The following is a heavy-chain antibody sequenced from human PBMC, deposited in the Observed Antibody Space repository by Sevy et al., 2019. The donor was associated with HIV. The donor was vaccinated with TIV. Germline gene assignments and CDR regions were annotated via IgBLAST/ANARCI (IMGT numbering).Heavy chain of an antibody. J-gene: IGHJ5*02. Sequence: SDTLSLTCTVSGGSISSYYWSWIRQPPGKGLEWIGYIYYSGSTNYNPSLKSRVTISVDTSKNQFSLKLSSVTAADTAVYYCARKMGDVVVPAAIWWFDPWGQGTLVTVSS. V-gene: IGHV4-59*01. CDR2: IYYSGST. CDR3: ARKMGDVVVPAAIWWFDP. CDR1: GGSISSYY. D-gene: IGHD2-2*01.